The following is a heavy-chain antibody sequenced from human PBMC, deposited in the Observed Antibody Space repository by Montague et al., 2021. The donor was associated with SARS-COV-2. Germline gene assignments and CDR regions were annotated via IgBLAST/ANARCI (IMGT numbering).Heavy chain of an antibody. CDR3: AKDQVYSGSDFAV. Sequence: SLRLSCAASGFTFSSYAMSWVRQAPGKGLEWVSAITGSGGDTYYADSVKGRFTISKDNSKNMLYLQMNSLRAEDTAGYYCAKDQVYSGSDFAVWGQGTMVTVSS. CDR1: GFTFSSYA. D-gene: IGHD1-26*01. V-gene: IGHV3-23*01. J-gene: IGHJ4*02. CDR2: ITGSGGDT.